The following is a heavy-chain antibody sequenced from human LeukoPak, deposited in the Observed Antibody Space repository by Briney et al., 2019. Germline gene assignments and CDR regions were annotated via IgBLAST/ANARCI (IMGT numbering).Heavy chain of an antibody. CDR3: ARVRGYNWNWDYSWYKDV. D-gene: IGHD1-7*01. J-gene: IGHJ6*03. V-gene: IGHV1-69*05. CDR2: FIPIFGTI. Sequence: ASVKVSCKASGGTFSSYAISWVRQAPGQGLEWMGGFIPIFGTINYAQKFQGRVTITTDESTSTAYMELSSLRSEDTAVYYCARVRGYNWNWDYSWYKDVWGKGTTVTVSS. CDR1: GGTFSSYA.